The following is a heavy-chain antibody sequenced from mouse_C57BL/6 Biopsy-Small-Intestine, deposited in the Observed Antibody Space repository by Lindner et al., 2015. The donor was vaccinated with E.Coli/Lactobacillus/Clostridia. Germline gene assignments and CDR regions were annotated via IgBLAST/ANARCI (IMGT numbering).Heavy chain of an antibody. D-gene: IGHD4-1*01. J-gene: IGHJ2*01. CDR2: IRTKSNNYAT. Sequence: VQLQESGGRLVQPKGSLKLSCAASGFSFNTYAMYWIRQAPGKGLEWVARIRTKSNNYATYYADSAKDRFTISRDDSQSILYLQMNNLKTEDTAIYYCVRSNWDVWGQGTTLTVSS. V-gene: IGHV10-1*02. CDR1: GFSFNTYA. CDR3: VRSNWDV.